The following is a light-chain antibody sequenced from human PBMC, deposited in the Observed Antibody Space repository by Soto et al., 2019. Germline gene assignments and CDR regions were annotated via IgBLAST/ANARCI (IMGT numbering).Light chain of an antibody. Sequence: EVVLTQSPGTLSLSPGESATLSCRASQSVSNNYFAWYQQKPGQAPRLLIFGSSDRATGIPDRFSGSGSGIDFTLTISRLEPEDCAVYYCHQYGSSPPYTFGQGTKLEIK. CDR2: GSS. J-gene: IGKJ2*01. CDR3: HQYGSSPPYT. V-gene: IGKV3-20*01. CDR1: QSVSNNY.